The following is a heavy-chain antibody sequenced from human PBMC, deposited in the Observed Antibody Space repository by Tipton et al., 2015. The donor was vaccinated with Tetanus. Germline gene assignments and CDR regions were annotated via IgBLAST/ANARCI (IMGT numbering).Heavy chain of an antibody. CDR1: GGSLRSGGYY. D-gene: IGHD5-12*01. J-gene: IGHJ5*02. CDR3: ARYSIVATSNNWFDP. V-gene: IGHV4-31*03. CDR2: IYYTGNT. Sequence: TLSLTCTVSGGSLRSGGYYWSWIRQHPGQGLEWIGYIYYTGNTYYNPSLKSRVTLSIDMSKNQFSLRLSSVTAADTAVYYCARYSIVATSNNWFDPWGQGTLVTVSS.